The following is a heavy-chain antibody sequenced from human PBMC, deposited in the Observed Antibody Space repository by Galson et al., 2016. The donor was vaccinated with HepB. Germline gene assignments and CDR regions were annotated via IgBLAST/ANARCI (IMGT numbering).Heavy chain of an antibody. CDR3: AKNWGPGSGGYFPDY. J-gene: IGHJ4*02. CDR1: GFSFNTYG. Sequence: SLRLSCAASGFSFNTYGMHWFRQAPGKGLEWVALILYDGSTNYNVESVKGRFPISTNNSQNTLYLQIKSLRAEDTAVYYCAKNWGPGSGGYFPDYWGQGTLVTVSS. V-gene: IGHV3-33*06. CDR2: ILYDGSTN. D-gene: IGHD3-10*01.